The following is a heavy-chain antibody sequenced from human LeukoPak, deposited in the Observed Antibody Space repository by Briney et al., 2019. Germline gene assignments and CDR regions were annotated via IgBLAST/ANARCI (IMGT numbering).Heavy chain of an antibody. J-gene: IGHJ4*02. CDR1: GFTFSHAW. Sequence: KPGGSLRLSCAASGFTFSHAWMSWVRQAPGKGLEWVGRIKSKTAGGTTDYAAPVKGRFSVSRGDSKSTLYLQMNSLKSEDTGVYYCTTIGDYWGLGTQVTVSS. V-gene: IGHV3-15*01. CDR2: IKSKTAGGTT. CDR3: TTIGDY. D-gene: IGHD3-16*01.